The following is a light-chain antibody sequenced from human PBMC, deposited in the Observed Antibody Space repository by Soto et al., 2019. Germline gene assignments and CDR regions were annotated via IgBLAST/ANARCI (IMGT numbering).Light chain of an antibody. J-gene: IGKJ5*01. Sequence: EIVLTQSPATLSLSPGERATLSCRASQSVSSYLAWYPQKPGQAPRLLIYDASNRATGIPARFSGSGSGTDFTLTISSLEPEDFAVYYCQQRSNWPPRITFGQGTRLEIK. CDR2: DAS. V-gene: IGKV3-11*01. CDR1: QSVSSY. CDR3: QQRSNWPPRIT.